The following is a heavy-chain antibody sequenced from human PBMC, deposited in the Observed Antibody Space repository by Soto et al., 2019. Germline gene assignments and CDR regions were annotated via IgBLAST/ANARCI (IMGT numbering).Heavy chain of an antibody. CDR3: AMPQPGTDYYYGMYV. Sequence: QVQLVESGGGVVQPGRSLRLSCAASGFTFSNYGMHWVRQAPGKGLVWVSVISYDGSNKYYADSVTGRFTISRDNSKNPLYLPRNSLRAEATAVYYGAMPQPGTDYYYGMYVWGQGTTVTVSS. D-gene: IGHD1-1*01. J-gene: IGHJ6*02. CDR1: GFTFSNYG. V-gene: IGHV3-30*03. CDR2: ISYDGSNK.